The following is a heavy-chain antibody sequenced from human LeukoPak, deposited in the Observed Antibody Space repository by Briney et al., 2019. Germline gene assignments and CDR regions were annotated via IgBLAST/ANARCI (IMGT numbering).Heavy chain of an antibody. D-gene: IGHD6-19*01. CDR1: GYDFTDYY. CDR3: VTYTSAIQYFLY. Sequence: GASVKVSCKASGYDFTDYYVHWVRQAPGQGPEWMGWVNPSGGATKYAQKFQDRVTLTRDTSIGTAYLELSGLRSDDTAVYYCVTYTSAIQYFLYWGLGTLVTVSS. V-gene: IGHV1-2*02. CDR2: VNPSGGAT. J-gene: IGHJ4*02.